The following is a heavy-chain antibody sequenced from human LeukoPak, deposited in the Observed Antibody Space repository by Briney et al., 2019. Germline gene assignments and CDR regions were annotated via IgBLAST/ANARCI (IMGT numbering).Heavy chain of an antibody. CDR2: IKEDGSEK. J-gene: IGHJ4*02. V-gene: IGHV3-7*01. Sequence: PGGSLRLSCAVSGFTFSSYWMSWVRQAPGKGLEWVANIKEDGSEKHYVDSVKGRFTISRDNVKNSLDLQMKSLRGEDTAVYYCAREWFSSSWSLFDYWGQGTLVTVSS. CDR1: GFTFSSYW. D-gene: IGHD6-13*01. CDR3: AREWFSSSWSLFDY.